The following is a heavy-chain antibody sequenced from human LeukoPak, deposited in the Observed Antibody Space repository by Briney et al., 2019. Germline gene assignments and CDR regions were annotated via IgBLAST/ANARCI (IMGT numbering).Heavy chain of an antibody. D-gene: IGHD3-22*01. J-gene: IGHJ4*02. V-gene: IGHV3-23*01. CDR1: GFTFSSHA. CDR2: ASGSGSST. CDR3: AKDGGYDRSGYCFDY. Sequence: GGSLRLSCAASGFTFSSHAMSWVRQAPGQGLEWVSGASGSGSSTYYADSVKGQLTISRDNSNNTLYLQMNSLRAEDTAVYYCAKDGGYDRSGYCFDYWGQGTLVTVPS.